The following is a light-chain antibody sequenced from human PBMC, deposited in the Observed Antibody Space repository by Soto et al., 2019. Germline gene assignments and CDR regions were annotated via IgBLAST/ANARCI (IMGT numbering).Light chain of an antibody. V-gene: IGKV1-39*01. Sequence: DIQMTQSPSSLSASVGDRVTITCRASQSISSYLNWYQQKPGKAPKLLIYAASSLQSGVPSRFSGSGSGTDFTLTISSLQPEDFANYYCQQSYSTRWTFGQGIKVDIK. CDR3: QQSYSTRWT. J-gene: IGKJ1*01. CDR1: QSISSY. CDR2: AAS.